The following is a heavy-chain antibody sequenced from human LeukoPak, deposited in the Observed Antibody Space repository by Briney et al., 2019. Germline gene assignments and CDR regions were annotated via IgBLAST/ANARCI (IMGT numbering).Heavy chain of an antibody. J-gene: IGHJ3*02. Sequence: GGSLRLSCAASGFTVSSNYMSWVRQAPGKGLEWVSVIYSGGSTYYADSVKGRFTISRDNSKNTLYLQMNSLRAEDTAVYYCAKDPPVKGIFGVVIIGHDAFDIWGQGTMVTVSS. V-gene: IGHV3-53*01. CDR2: IYSGGST. CDR3: AKDPPVKGIFGVVIIGHDAFDI. CDR1: GFTVSSNY. D-gene: IGHD3-3*01.